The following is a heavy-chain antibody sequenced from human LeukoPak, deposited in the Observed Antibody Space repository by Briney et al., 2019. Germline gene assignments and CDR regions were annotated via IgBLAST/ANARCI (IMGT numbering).Heavy chain of an antibody. V-gene: IGHV3-30*04. Sequence: GRSLRLSCAASGFTFSSYAMHWVRQAPGKGLEWVAVISYDGSNKYYADSVKGRFTISRDNAKNSLYLQMNSLRAEDTALYHCARDRRGGYYSYYFDYWGQGTLVTVSS. D-gene: IGHD3-22*01. J-gene: IGHJ4*02. CDR1: GFTFSSYA. CDR3: ARDRRGGYYSYYFDY. CDR2: ISYDGSNK.